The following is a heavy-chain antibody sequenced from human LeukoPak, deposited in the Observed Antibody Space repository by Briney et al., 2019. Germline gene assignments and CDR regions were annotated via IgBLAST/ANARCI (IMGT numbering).Heavy chain of an antibody. V-gene: IGHV3-48*04. CDR3: LLQMTYGELSDPDF. D-gene: IGHD3-16*02. CDR2: ISSGGSTT. J-gene: IGHJ4*02. CDR1: GFTFSSYS. Sequence: PGGSLRLSCAASGFTFSSYSMNWVRQAPGKGLEWVSYISSGGSTTYYAGSVKGRFTVSRDNAKNSLYLQMNSLRAEDTAVYYCLLQMTYGELSDPDFRGQGTLVTVSS.